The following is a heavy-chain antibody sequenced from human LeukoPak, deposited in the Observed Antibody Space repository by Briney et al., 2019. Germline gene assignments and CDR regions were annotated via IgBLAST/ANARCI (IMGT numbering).Heavy chain of an antibody. CDR2: ICGDDITT. CDR3: AKSGVAAGALYDS. V-gene: IGHV3-43*02. CDR1: GFAFDDYA. Sequence: GGSLRLSCAASGFAFDDYAMHWVRQAPGKGLEWVSLICGDDITTHYADSVKGRFTISRDNSKNSLYLQMNTLISEDTALYYCAKSGVAAGALYDSWGQGTLVTVSS. D-gene: IGHD6-13*01. J-gene: IGHJ4*02.